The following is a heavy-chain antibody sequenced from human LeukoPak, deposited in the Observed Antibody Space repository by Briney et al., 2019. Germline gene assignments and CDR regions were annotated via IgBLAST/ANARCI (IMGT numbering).Heavy chain of an antibody. CDR2: IPYDGSNK. J-gene: IGHJ4*02. Sequence: GGSLRLSCAASGFTFSSFGMHWVRQAPGKGLEWVAFIPYDGSNKYYADSVKGRFTISRDNSKNTLYLLMNSLRGGDTAVYYCAKDDGFVGATIDYWGQGILVTVSS. D-gene: IGHD1-26*01. CDR1: GFTFSSFG. CDR3: AKDDGFVGATIDY. V-gene: IGHV3-30*02.